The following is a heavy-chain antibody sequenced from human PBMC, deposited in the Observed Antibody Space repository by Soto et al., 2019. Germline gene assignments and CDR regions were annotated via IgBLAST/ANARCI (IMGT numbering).Heavy chain of an antibody. J-gene: IGHJ4*02. CDR3: AKGELLTGVASFDY. CDR1: GFTFTNYA. CDR2: ISGTGGST. V-gene: IGHV3-23*01. D-gene: IGHD7-27*01. Sequence: EVQMLESGGDLVQPGGSLRLPCAASGFTFTNYALSWVRQTPGKGLGWVSTISGTGGSTYYADSVQAGFTISRDNSKNTLYLQMNSLRAEDTAIYYCAKGELLTGVASFDYWGLGTLVTVSS.